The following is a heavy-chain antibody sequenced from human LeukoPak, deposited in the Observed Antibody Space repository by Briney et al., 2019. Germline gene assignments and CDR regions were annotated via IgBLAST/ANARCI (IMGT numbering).Heavy chain of an antibody. CDR3: ARLNLRGALDI. CDR2: INPDSGGT. D-gene: IGHD3-10*01. CDR1: GYTFTGYY. Sequence: ASVKVSCKASGYTFTGYYVHWVRQAPGQGLEWMGWINPDSGGTNYEQKFQGRVPMTRDTSISTAYMELSSLRSDDTAVYYCARLNLRGALDIWGPGTMVTVSS. J-gene: IGHJ3*02. V-gene: IGHV1-2*02.